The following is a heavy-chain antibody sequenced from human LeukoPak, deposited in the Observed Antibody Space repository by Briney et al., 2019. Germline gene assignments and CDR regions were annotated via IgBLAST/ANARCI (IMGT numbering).Heavy chain of an antibody. Sequence: PGGSLRLSCAASGFTFSSYSMNWVRQAPGKGLEWVSSISSSSSYIYYADSVKGRFTISRDNAKNSLYLQMNSLRAEDTAVYYCARVTDSSSSRGHYFDYWGQGTLVTVSS. CDR2: ISSSSSYI. CDR3: ARVTDSSSSRGHYFDY. D-gene: IGHD6-6*01. J-gene: IGHJ4*02. V-gene: IGHV3-21*01. CDR1: GFTFSSYS.